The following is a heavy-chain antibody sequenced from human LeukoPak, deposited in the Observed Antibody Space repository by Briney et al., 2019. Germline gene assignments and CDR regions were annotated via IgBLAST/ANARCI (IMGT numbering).Heavy chain of an antibody. Sequence: GESLKISCKASGYKFTNYWIGWVRQVPGKGREWMTIIYPGDSKTRYSPSFQGQVIISADKSIGTMYLQWSSLKASDTAMYYCARALRTGQGDYVPVLWGQGTLLIVSS. J-gene: IGHJ4*02. CDR2: IYPGDSKT. V-gene: IGHV5-51*01. D-gene: IGHD4-17*01. CDR3: ARALRTGQGDYVPVL. CDR1: GYKFTNYW.